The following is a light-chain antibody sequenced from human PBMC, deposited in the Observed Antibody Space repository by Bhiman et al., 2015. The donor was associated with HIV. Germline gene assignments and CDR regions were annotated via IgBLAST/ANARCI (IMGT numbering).Light chain of an antibody. V-gene: IGLV2-14*03. CDR3: SSYTASGTLV. CDR2: DVS. CDR1: SSDVGGYNY. J-gene: IGLJ3*02. Sequence: QSALTQPASVSGSPGQSITISCTGTSSDVGGYNYVSWYQQYPGKAPKLMIYDVSNRPSGVPNRFSGSKSDNTASLTISGLQPEDEADYYCSSYTASGTLVFGGGTRVTVL.